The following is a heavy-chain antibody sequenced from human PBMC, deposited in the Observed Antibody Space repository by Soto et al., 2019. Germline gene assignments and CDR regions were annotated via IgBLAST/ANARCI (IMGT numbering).Heavy chain of an antibody. D-gene: IGHD5-12*01. CDR2: INPNSGGT. J-gene: IGHJ6*02. CDR1: GYTFTGYY. V-gene: IGHV1-2*02. CDR3: ARDLVDIVATITMDV. Sequence: ASVKVSCKASGYTFTGYYMHWVRQAPGQGLEWMGWINPNSGGTNYAQKFQGRVTMTRDTSISTAYMELSRLRSDDTAVYHCARDLVDIVATITMDVWGQGTTVTVSS.